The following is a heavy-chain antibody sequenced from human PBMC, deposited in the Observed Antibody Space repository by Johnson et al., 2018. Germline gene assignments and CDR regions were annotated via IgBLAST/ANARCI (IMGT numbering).Heavy chain of an antibody. CDR2: MNPHSGDT. Sequence: QVQLVESGAEVKEPGASVKVSCKASGYTFTSYVFNWVRQASGQGLEWMGWMNPHSGDTGYAQKFQGRVTMTRDTSLSTAYMELSSLRSEDTAVYYCLSGSYYAFDSWGQGTMVTVSS. CDR1: GYTFTSYV. CDR3: LSGSYYAFDS. D-gene: IGHD1-26*01. J-gene: IGHJ3*02. V-gene: IGHV1-8*01.